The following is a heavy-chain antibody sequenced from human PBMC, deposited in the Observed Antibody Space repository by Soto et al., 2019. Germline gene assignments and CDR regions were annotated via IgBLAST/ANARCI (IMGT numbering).Heavy chain of an antibody. Sequence: GGSLRLSCAASGFTFSSYWMHWVRQAPGKGLVWVSRINSDGSSTSYADSVKGRFTISRDNAKNTLYLQMNSLRAEDTAVYYCAREGVWDFWTTMEPAFDIWGQGTMVTVSS. V-gene: IGHV3-74*01. CDR2: INSDGSST. CDR3: AREGVWDFWTTMEPAFDI. D-gene: IGHD3-3*01. CDR1: GFTFSSYW. J-gene: IGHJ3*02.